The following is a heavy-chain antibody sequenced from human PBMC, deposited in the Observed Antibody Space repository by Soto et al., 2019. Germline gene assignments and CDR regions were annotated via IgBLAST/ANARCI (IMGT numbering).Heavy chain of an antibody. CDR3: ARDQRALRYFDY. Sequence: QVQLQESGPGLVKPSQTLSLTCSVSGDSISGGDYYWSWIRQPPGEALEWIGHIHYSGSTYYNASLKSRLTISLDTSKNEFSLNLSSVTAADTAVYYCARDQRALRYFDYWGQETLVTVSS. CDR1: GDSISGGDYY. J-gene: IGHJ4*02. V-gene: IGHV4-30-4*01. CDR2: IHYSGST.